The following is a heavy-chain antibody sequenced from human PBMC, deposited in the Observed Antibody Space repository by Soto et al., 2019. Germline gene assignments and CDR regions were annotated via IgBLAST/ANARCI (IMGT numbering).Heavy chain of an antibody. J-gene: IGHJ4*02. Sequence: GRSLRLSCAASGLTFSKTWMSWVRQAPGKGLEWLGRTVSKNDGGATDYAAPVKGRFTISRDDSIDTVYLQMNDLKVEDTAVYYCTTDPRYWGQGTLVTVSS. V-gene: IGHV3-15*04. CDR2: TVSKNDGGAT. CDR3: TTDPRY. CDR1: GLTFSKTW.